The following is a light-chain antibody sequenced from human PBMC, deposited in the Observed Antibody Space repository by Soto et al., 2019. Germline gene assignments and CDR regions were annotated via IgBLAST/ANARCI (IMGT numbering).Light chain of an antibody. V-gene: IGLV2-23*01. J-gene: IGLJ1*01. Sequence: QSSLTQPASVSGSPGQSITISCSGTTSDVGGYNLVSWYQQHTAKAPKLLIYEGTQRPSGVSSRFSGSKSGNTASLTISGLQAEDEADYYCCSYESSSSDGVGSGTKVTV. CDR3: CSYESSSSDG. CDR1: TSDVGGYNL. CDR2: EGT.